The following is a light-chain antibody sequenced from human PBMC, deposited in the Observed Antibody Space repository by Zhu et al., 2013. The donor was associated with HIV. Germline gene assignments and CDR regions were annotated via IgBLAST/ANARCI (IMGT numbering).Light chain of an antibody. Sequence: DIQMTQSPSTLSASVGDRVTLTCRASQSVSNWLAWYQQKPGKAPSLLIYQASSLEDGVPSRFSGSGSGTEFTLTISGLQPDDFVVYYCQQYGSSPITFGQGTRLEIK. J-gene: IGKJ5*01. CDR3: QQYGSSPIT. CDR1: QSVSNW. CDR2: QAS. V-gene: IGKV1-5*03.